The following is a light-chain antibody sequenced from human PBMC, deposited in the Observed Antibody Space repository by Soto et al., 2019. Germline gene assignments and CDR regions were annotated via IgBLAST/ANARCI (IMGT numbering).Light chain of an antibody. CDR2: ATS. V-gene: IGKV1-39*01. CDR3: QQSYNTPRT. Sequence: DIQMTQSPSSLSASVGDRVTITCRASESINSNLNWYQQKPGKAPNLLIYATSSLQSGVPSRFSGSGSGTDFTLTISSLQPEDFATYYCQQSYNTPRTFGQGTKVEIK. J-gene: IGKJ1*01. CDR1: ESINSN.